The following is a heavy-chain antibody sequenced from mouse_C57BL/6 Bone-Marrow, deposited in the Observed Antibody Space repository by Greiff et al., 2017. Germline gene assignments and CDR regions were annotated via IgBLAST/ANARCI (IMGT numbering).Heavy chain of an antibody. CDR3: DKTNYGNRYWYFDV. CDR2: IWRGGST. CDR1: GFSLTSYG. Sequence: QVHVKQSGPGLVQPSQSLSITCTVSGFSLTSYGVHWVRQSPGKGLEWLGVIWRGGSTDYNAAFMSRLSITKDNSKSQVFFKMNSLQADDTAIYYCDKTNYGNRYWYFDVWGTGTTVTVSS. J-gene: IGHJ1*03. D-gene: IGHD2-1*01. V-gene: IGHV2-5*01.